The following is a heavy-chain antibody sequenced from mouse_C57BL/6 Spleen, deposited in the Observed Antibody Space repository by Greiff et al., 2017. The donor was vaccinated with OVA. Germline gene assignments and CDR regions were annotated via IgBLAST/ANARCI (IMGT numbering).Heavy chain of an antibody. CDR1: GFSLTSYG. Sequence: VKLMESGPGLVQPSQSLSITCTVSGFSLTSYGVHWVRQSPGKGLEWLGVIWSGGSTDYNAAFISRLSISKDNSKSQVFFKMNSLQADDTAIYYCAREGGYSNYFDYGGQGTTLTVSS. J-gene: IGHJ2*01. D-gene: IGHD2-3*01. CDR3: AREGGYSNYFDY. V-gene: IGHV2-2*01. CDR2: IWSGGST.